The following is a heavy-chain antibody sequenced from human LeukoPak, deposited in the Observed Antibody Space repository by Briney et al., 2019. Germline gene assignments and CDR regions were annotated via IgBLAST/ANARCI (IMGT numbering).Heavy chain of an antibody. J-gene: IGHJ3*02. D-gene: IGHD3-22*01. CDR2: IYYSGST. CDR1: GGSVSSYY. Sequence: SETLSLTCGVNGGSVSSYYWSWIRQPPGKGLEWIGYIYYSGSTNYNPSLKSRVTISVDTSKNQFSLKLSSVTAADTAVYYCARDSSYDSSSDAFDIWGQGTMVTVSS. CDR3: ARDSSYDSSSDAFDI. V-gene: IGHV4-59*02.